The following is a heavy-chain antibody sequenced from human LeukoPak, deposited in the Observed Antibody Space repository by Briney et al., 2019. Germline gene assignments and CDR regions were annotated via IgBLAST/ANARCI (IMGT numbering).Heavy chain of an antibody. D-gene: IGHD6-6*01. CDR1: GFTFSNAW. J-gene: IGHJ4*02. Sequence: GGSLRLSCAASGFTFSNAWMNWVRQAPGKGLEYISSVTNGGTTYYADSVKGRFTISRDNSKSTLYLQMNSLRAEDTAVYYCAQRIAVRPFPFDNWGQGTLVTVSS. CDR2: VTNGGTT. V-gene: IGHV3-53*01. CDR3: AQRIAVRPFPFDN.